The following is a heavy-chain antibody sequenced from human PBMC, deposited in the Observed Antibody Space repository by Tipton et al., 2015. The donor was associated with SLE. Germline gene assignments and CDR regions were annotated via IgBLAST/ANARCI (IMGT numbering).Heavy chain of an antibody. Sequence: TLSLTCAVSGGSISSSNWWSWVRQPPGKGLEWIGEINHSGSTNYNPSHKSRVTISVDTSKNQFSLKLSSVTAADTAMYYCARGPLLDLWGRGTLVTVSS. CDR1: GGSISSSNW. CDR2: INHSGST. V-gene: IGHV4-4*02. D-gene: IGHD5/OR15-5a*01. CDR3: ARGPLLDL. J-gene: IGHJ2*01.